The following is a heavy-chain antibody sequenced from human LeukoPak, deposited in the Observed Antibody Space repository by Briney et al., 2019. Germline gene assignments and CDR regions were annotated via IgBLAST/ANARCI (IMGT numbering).Heavy chain of an antibody. V-gene: IGHV3-74*01. Sequence: PGGSLRLSCAASGFTFSSYWMHWVRQAPGKGLVWVSRIKGDGSISYADSVKGRFTISRDNAKNTLYLQMNSLRAEDTAVYYCARARDGYNCLYFDYWGQGSLVTVSS. D-gene: IGHD5-24*01. CDR1: GFTFSSYW. CDR3: ARARDGYNCLYFDY. CDR2: IKGDGSI. J-gene: IGHJ4*02.